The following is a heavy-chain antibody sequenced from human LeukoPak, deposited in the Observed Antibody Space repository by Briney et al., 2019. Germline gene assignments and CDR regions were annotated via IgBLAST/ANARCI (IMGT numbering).Heavy chain of an antibody. CDR2: IIPIFGTA. Sequence: ASVKVSCKASGGTFSSYAISWVRQAPRQGLEWVGGIIPIFGTANYAQKLQGRVTITTEETTSTAYMWMSSLRSEDTAVYYCAAMATTLLGLFDYWAQGTLVTVSS. CDR1: GGTFSSYA. J-gene: IGHJ4*02. CDR3: AAMATTLLGLFDY. V-gene: IGHV1-69*05. D-gene: IGHD5-24*01.